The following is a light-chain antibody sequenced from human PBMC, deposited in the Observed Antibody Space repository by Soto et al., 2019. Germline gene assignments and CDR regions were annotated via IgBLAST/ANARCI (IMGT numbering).Light chain of an antibody. CDR3: NSYTNSSAVV. CDR1: RDDIGAYDY. J-gene: IGLJ2*01. Sequence: LTHPASVSGSPGQSMTISCAGTRDDIGAYDYVSWYQQHPGNAPKLLVYEVTNRPSGVSDRFSGSKSGNTASLTISGLQAEDEADYYCNSYTNSSAVVFGGGTKVTVL. V-gene: IGLV2-14*01. CDR2: EVT.